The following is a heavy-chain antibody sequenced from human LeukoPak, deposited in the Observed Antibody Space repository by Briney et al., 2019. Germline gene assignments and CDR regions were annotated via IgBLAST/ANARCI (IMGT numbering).Heavy chain of an antibody. CDR1: GYTFTTHY. J-gene: IGHJ4*02. Sequence: ASVKVSCKTSGYTFTTHYMHWVRQAPGQGPEWMGWISPNSGGTKYAQKFQGRVTMTRDTSISTAYMELSGLTSDDTAVYYCARKAYDSSGLGYWGQGTLVTVSS. V-gene: IGHV1-2*02. D-gene: IGHD3-22*01. CDR3: ARKAYDSSGLGY. CDR2: ISPNSGGT.